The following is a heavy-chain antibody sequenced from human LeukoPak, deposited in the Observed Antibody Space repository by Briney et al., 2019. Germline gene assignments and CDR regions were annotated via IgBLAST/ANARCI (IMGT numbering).Heavy chain of an antibody. CDR1: GFSITKYW. CDR3: ATGIAEGEYDS. J-gene: IGHJ4*02. CDR2: INQDGTEE. D-gene: IGHD3-16*01. Sequence: GGSLRLSCAASGFSITKYWMTWVRQAPGKGLEWVANINQDGTEENYVASVKGRFTISRDIPKGSVYLQMHSLRVEDTALYYCATGIAEGEYDSWGQGTLVTVSS. V-gene: IGHV3-7*01.